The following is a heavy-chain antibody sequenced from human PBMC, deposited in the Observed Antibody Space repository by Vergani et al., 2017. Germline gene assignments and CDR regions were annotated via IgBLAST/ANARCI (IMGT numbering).Heavy chain of an antibody. V-gene: IGHV4-39*01. D-gene: IGHD3-10*01. CDR3: ARCFRDEGXIYGGTVENWFDP. J-gene: IGHJ5*02. Sequence: QLQLQQSGPGLVKPSETLFLTCTVSADSISSGSYYWGWIRQPPGKSLEWIGSIYYSGLTYYNPSLKSRVAISVDTSKNQFSLKLKSVTAADTAVYYCARCFRDEGXIYGGTVENWFDPWGQGTLVTVSS. CDR2: IYYSGLT. CDR1: ADSISSGSYY.